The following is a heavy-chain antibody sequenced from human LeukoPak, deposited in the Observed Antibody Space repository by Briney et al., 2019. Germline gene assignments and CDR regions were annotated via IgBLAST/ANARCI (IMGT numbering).Heavy chain of an antibody. Sequence: SVKVSCKASGGTFSSYAISWVRQAPGQGLEWMGGIIPIFGTANYAQKFQGRVTITADESTSTAYMELSSLRSEDTAVYYCARQGYCSSTSCSGGGYYYYGMDVWGKGTTVTVSS. V-gene: IGHV1-69*01. CDR3: ARQGYCSSTSCSGGGYYYYGMDV. CDR1: GGTFSSYA. D-gene: IGHD2-2*01. CDR2: IIPIFGTA. J-gene: IGHJ6*04.